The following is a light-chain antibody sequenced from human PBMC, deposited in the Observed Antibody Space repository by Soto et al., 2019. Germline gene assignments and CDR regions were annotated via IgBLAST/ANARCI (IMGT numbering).Light chain of an antibody. CDR3: CSYAGSYTYV. CDR1: NSDVGGYNY. Sequence: QSALTQPRSVSGSPGQSVTISCTGTNSDVGGYNYVSWYQHHPGKAHKLMIYDVLKRPSGVPDRFSGSKSGNTASLTISGLQAEDEADYYCCSYAGSYTYVFGTGTKVTVL. J-gene: IGLJ1*01. CDR2: DVL. V-gene: IGLV2-11*01.